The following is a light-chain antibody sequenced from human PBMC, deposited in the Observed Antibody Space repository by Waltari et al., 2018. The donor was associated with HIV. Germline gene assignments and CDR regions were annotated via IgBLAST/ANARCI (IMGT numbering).Light chain of an antibody. J-gene: IGLJ1*01. CDR2: EIS. V-gene: IGLV2-14*01. CDR1: SSDVGAYYY. CDR3: SSYTGSSTLYG. Sequence: QSALTQPASVSGSPGQSITISCTGTSSDVGAYYYVSWFQLHPGKAPKLMIYEISNRPSGVSHLFSGAKSGNTASLPISCLQAEDDADYFCSSYTGSSTLYGVGTGTKVTAL.